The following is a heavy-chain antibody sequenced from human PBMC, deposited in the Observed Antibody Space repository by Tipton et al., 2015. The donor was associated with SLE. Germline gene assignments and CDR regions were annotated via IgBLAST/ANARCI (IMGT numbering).Heavy chain of an antibody. CDR1: GFTVSSNY. V-gene: IGHV3-9*01. J-gene: IGHJ3*02. D-gene: IGHD2-15*01. Sequence: SLRLSCAASGFTVSSNYMSWVRQAPGKGLEWVSGISWNSGSIGYADSVKGRFTISRDNAKNSLYLQMNSLRAEDTALYYCAKRGDQDCSGGSCSDHDAFDIWGQGTMVTVSS. CDR3: AKRGDQDCSGGSCSDHDAFDI. CDR2: ISWNSGSI.